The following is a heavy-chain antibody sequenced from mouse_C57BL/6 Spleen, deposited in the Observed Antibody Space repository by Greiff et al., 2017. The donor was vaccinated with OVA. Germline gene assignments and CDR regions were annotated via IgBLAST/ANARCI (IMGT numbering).Heavy chain of an antibody. Sequence: EVKVVESGGGLVKPGGSLKLSCAASGFTFSDYGMHWVRQAPEKGLEWVAYISSGSSTIYYADTVKGRFTISRDNAKNTLFLQMTSLRSEDTAMYYCARGRYPAWFAYWGQGTLVTVSA. D-gene: IGHD1-1*01. CDR3: ARGRYPAWFAY. CDR1: GFTFSDYG. V-gene: IGHV5-17*01. CDR2: ISSGSSTI. J-gene: IGHJ3*01.